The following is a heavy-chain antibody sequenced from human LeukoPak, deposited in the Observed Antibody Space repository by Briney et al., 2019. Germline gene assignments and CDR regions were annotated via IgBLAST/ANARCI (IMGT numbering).Heavy chain of an antibody. CDR2: ISGSGGST. V-gene: IGHV3-23*01. Sequence: GGSLRLSCAASGFDLWRYAMSWVRQAPGKGLEWVSSISGSGGSTYYAEFVKGRSTISRDNSKNTLYLQMNSLRAEDTAVYYCAKGGQRYDFWRFDYWGQGTLVTVSS. CDR1: GFDLWRYA. CDR3: AKGGQRYDFWRFDY. D-gene: IGHD3-3*01. J-gene: IGHJ4*02.